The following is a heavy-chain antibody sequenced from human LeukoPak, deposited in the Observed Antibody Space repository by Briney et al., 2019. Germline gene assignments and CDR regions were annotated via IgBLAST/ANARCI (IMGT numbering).Heavy chain of an antibody. CDR3: ARERPGSVYFDY. D-gene: IGHD3-10*01. CDR1: GFTFSSYG. J-gene: IGHJ4*02. Sequence: GRSLRLSCAASGFTFSSYGMHWVRQAPGKGLEWVAVIWYDGSNKYYADSVKGRFTISRDNSKNTLYLQMNSLRAEDTAVYYCARERPGSVYFDYWGQGTLVTVSS. CDR2: IWYDGSNK. V-gene: IGHV3-33*01.